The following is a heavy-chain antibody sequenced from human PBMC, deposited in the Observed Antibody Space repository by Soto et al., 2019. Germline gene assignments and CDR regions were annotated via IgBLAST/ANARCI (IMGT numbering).Heavy chain of an antibody. CDR2: GST. CDR3: AREDTMIRGALWGAIDS. V-gene: IGHV4-59*01. Sequence: GSTNYNPSLTSRATISVDTSRNQFSLKLSSVTAAVTAVYYCAREDTMIRGALWGAIDSWGQGTLVTVPS. D-gene: IGHD3-10*01. J-gene: IGHJ4*02.